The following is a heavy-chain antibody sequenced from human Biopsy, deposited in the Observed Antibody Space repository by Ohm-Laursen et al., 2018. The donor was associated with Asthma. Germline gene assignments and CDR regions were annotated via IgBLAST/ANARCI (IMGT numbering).Heavy chain of an antibody. CDR1: GGSISSGAYY. J-gene: IGHJ4*02. CDR3: ARRGGVRRYFDY. CDR2: IYYIGST. Sequence: TLSLTCPVSGGSISSGAYYWSWVRQSPGKGLEWIGYIYYIGSTYYNPSLKSRVAISLDTSKNQFSLKLSSVTAADTAVYFCARRGGVRRYFDYWGQGTLVTVSS. V-gene: IGHV4-30-4*01. D-gene: IGHD3-16*01.